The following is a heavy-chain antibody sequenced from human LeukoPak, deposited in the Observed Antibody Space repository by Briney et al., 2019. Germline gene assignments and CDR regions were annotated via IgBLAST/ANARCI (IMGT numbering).Heavy chain of an antibody. J-gene: IGHJ6*03. CDR2: IYHSGST. CDR3: ARAPTSSSWEYYYYMDV. D-gene: IGHD6-13*01. Sequence: PSETLSLTCAVSGGSISSGGYSWSWIRQPPGKGLEWIGYIYHSGSTYYNPSLKSRVTISVDRSKNQFSLKLSSVTAADTAVYYCARAPTSSSWEYYYYMDVWGKGTTVTVSS. V-gene: IGHV4-30-2*01. CDR1: GGSISSGGYS.